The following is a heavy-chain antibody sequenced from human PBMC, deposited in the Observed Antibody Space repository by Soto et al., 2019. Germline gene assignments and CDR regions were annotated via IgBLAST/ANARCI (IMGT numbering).Heavy chain of an antibody. Sequence: SETLSLTCAVYGGSFSGYYWSWIRQPPGKGLEWIGEINHSGSTNYNPSLKSRVTISVDTSKNQFSLKLSSVTAADTAVYYCARDWDSNYVSRYFDYWGQGTLVTVSS. CDR3: ARDWDSNYVSRYFDY. CDR2: INHSGST. J-gene: IGHJ4*02. CDR1: GGSFSGYY. D-gene: IGHD4-4*01. V-gene: IGHV4-34*01.